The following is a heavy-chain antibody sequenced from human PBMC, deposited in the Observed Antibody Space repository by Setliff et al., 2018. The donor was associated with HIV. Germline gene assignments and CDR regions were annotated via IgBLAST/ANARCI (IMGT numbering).Heavy chain of an antibody. CDR3: ARDQPQDYDSLTGYYTGRYFDY. D-gene: IGHD3-9*01. Sequence: SETLSLTCTVSGGSISSNSYYWGWIRQPPGKGLEWIGSIYHSGRTYYNPSLKSQVTISVDTSKNQFSLKLTSVTAADTAVYYCARDQPQDYDSLTGYYTGRYFDYWGRGTLVTVSS. J-gene: IGHJ4*02. CDR2: IYHSGRT. CDR1: GGSISSNSYY. V-gene: IGHV4-39*07.